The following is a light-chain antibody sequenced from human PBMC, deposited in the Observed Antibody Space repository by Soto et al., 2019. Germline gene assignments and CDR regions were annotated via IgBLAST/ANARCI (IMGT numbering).Light chain of an antibody. J-gene: IGKJ1*01. V-gene: IGKV3-20*01. CDR2: GAS. Sequence: EIVLTQSPDTLSLSPGERATVSCRASQSVSSYLAWYQQKPGQAPRLLIYGASNRATGIPDRFSGSGSGTDFTLTISRLEPEDFAVYYCQQYGSSGTFGQGTKVDIK. CDR1: QSVSSY. CDR3: QQYGSSGT.